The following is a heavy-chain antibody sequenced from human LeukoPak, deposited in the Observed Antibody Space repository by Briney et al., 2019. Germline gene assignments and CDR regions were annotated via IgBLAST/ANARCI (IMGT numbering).Heavy chain of an antibody. V-gene: IGHV3-7*01. CDR2: IKEDGNEK. CDR3: ARIAPSFGVVTPPLDY. Sequence: GGSLRLSCAASGFTFSSYWMTWVRQAPGKGLEWVASIKEDGNEKNYMDSVKGRFTISRDNANNSLYLQMNSLRAEDTAVYYCARIAPSFGVVTPPLDYWGQGTLVTVSS. CDR1: GFTFSSYW. D-gene: IGHD3-3*01. J-gene: IGHJ4*02.